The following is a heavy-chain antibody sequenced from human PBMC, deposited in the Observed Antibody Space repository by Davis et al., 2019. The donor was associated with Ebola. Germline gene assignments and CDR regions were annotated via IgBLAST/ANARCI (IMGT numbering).Heavy chain of an antibody. D-gene: IGHD1-26*01. CDR2: IRSKAYGGTT. V-gene: IGHV3-49*04. J-gene: IGHJ4*02. CDR1: GFTFGDHA. Sequence: GESLKISCTASGFTFGDHAMSWVRQAPGKGLEWVGFIRSKAYGGTTEYAASTKGRFTISRDDSKNTAYLQMNSLKTEDTAVYYCGSYRGFDYWGQGTLVTVSS. CDR3: GSYRGFDY.